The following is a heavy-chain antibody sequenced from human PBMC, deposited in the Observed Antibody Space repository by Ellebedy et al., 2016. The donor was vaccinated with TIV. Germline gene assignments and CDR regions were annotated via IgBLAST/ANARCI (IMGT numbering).Heavy chain of an antibody. CDR1: GYSFTSYW. CDR2: IYPGDSDT. D-gene: IGHD5-12*01. Sequence: GESLKISXKGSGYSFTSYWIGWVRQMPGKGLEWMGIIYPGDSDTRYSPSFQGQVTISADKSISTAYLQWSSLKASDTAMYYCARFSGYDSEEYYYYGMDVWGQGTTVTVSS. J-gene: IGHJ6*02. V-gene: IGHV5-51*01. CDR3: ARFSGYDSEEYYYYGMDV.